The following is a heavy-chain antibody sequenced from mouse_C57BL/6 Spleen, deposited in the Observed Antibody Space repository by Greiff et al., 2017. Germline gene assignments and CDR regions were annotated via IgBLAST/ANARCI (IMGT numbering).Heavy chain of an antibody. CDR2: IDPANGDT. CDR1: GYTFNNSY. CDR3: ASGGSGSGECDYGG. J-gene: IGHJ1*03. V-gene: IGHV14-3*01. Sequence: VQLQESVAELVRPGASVKLSCTASGYTFNNSYMHWVKQRPDQGLEWIGRIDPANGDTNYAPKFQGKATLTADTSSSTAYLQLSSLTSEDTAVYYCASGGSGSGECDYGGWGTGTTVTVA. D-gene: IGHD2-4*01.